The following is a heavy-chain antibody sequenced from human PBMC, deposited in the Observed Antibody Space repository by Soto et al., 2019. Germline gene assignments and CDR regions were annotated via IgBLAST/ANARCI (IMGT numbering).Heavy chain of an antibody. Sequence: PGGSLRLSYTASGFSFGGFGMYWVRQAPGKGLEFVSAVSRDGADTYYADSVKGRFSISRDNSKNTLYLQMGSLRAEDMAVYYCTRGNNYAHDFWGQGTLVTVSS. CDR2: VSRDGADT. J-gene: IGHJ4*02. CDR1: GFSFGGFG. D-gene: IGHD2-2*01. V-gene: IGHV3-64*02. CDR3: TRGNNYAHDF.